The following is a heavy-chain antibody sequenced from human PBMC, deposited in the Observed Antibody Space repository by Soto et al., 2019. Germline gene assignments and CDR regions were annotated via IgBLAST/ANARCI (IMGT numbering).Heavy chain of an antibody. CDR1: GFTFSSYA. J-gene: IGHJ4*02. Sequence: HPGGSLRLSCAASGFTFSSYAMTWVRQAPGKGLEWVSAISGGGDSIYYADSVKGRFTISRDQSKNTLYLQMHSLRAEDTAVYFCAKERDNGAARYSFDYWGQGTLVTVSS. CDR2: ISGGGDSI. V-gene: IGHV3-23*01. CDR3: AKERDNGAARYSFDY. D-gene: IGHD2-8*01.